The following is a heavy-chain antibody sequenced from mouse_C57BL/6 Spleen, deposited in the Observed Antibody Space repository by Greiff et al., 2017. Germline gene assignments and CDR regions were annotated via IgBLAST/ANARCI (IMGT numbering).Heavy chain of an antibody. V-gene: IGHV1-50*01. J-gene: IGHJ2*01. CDR3: ARGGTGTREDY. CDR2: IDPSDSYT. Sequence: VQLQQPGAELVKPGASVKLSCKASGYTFTSYWMQWVKQRPGQGLEWIGEIDPSDSYTNYNQKFKGKATLTVDTSSSTAYMQLSSLTSEDSAVYYCARGGTGTREDYWGQGTTLTVSS. D-gene: IGHD4-1*01. CDR1: GYTFTSYW.